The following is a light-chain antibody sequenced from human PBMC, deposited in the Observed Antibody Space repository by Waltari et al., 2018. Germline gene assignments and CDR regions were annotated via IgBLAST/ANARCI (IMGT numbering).Light chain of an antibody. J-gene: IGKJ1*01. Sequence: DIQMTQSPASLSASVGDRVIITCRASQTIRNYLNWYQQSPGKAPKLLIYAASNLQRGVPSRFSGGGFGTDFTLTISSLQPEDFATYYCQQSYSTPRSFGQGTTVEI. CDR3: QQSYSTPRS. V-gene: IGKV1-39*01. CDR2: AAS. CDR1: QTIRNY.